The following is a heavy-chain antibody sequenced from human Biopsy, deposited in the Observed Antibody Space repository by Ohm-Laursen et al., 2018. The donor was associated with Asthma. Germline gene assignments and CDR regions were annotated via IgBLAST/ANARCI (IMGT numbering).Heavy chain of an antibody. J-gene: IGHJ4*02. CDR2: IWYDGSNK. Sequence: SLRLSCAASGFTFSSYGMHWVRQAPGKGLEWVAVIWYDGSNKYYADSVKGRFTISRDNSKNTLYLQMNSLRAEDTAVYYCARKARHGDYGFDYWGQGTLVTVSS. V-gene: IGHV3-33*01. CDR3: ARKARHGDYGFDY. CDR1: GFTFSSYG. D-gene: IGHD4-17*01.